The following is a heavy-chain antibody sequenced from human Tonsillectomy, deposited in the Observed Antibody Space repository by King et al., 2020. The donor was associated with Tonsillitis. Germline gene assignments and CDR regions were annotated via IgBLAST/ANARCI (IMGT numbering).Heavy chain of an antibody. CDR2: ISVCNGNT. CDR3: ARVPTKTRYGDYVD. CDR1: GYTFTSYG. J-gene: IGHJ4*02. Sequence: VQLVESGAEVKKPGASVKVSCKASGYTFTSYGISWVRQAPGQGLEWMGWISVCNGNTNYAQKFQGRVSMTTDTSTSTAYMELRSLRSDDTAVYYCARVPTKTRYGDYVDWGQGTLVTVSS. V-gene: IGHV1-18*01. D-gene: IGHD4-17*01.